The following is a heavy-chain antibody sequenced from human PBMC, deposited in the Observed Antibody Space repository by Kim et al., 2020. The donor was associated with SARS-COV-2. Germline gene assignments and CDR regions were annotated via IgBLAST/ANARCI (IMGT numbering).Heavy chain of an antibody. D-gene: IGHD2-15*01. CDR1: GGSVSSGSYY. CDR3: ARGRGDIVVVVAATPPSFDY. Sequence: SETLSLTCTVSGGSVSSGSYYWSWIRQPPGKGLEWIGYIYYSGSTNYNPSLKSRVTISVDTSKNQFSLKLSSVTAADTAVYNCARGRGDIVVVVAATPPSFDYWGQGTLVTVSS. J-gene: IGHJ4*02. V-gene: IGHV4-61*01. CDR2: IYYSGST.